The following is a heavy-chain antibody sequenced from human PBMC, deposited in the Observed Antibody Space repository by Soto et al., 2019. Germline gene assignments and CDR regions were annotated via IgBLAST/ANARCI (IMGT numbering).Heavy chain of an antibody. CDR3: AKDGYTHGQPDY. V-gene: IGHV4-31*02. D-gene: IGHD5-18*01. CDR2: IYYSGST. Sequence: SETLSLTCTVSGGSISSGGYYWNWIRQHPGKGLEWIGYIYYSGSTYYNPSLKSRVTISVDRSKNQFSLKLSSVTAADTAVYYCAKDGYTHGQPDYWGQETLVTVSS. CDR1: GGSISSGGYY. J-gene: IGHJ4*02.